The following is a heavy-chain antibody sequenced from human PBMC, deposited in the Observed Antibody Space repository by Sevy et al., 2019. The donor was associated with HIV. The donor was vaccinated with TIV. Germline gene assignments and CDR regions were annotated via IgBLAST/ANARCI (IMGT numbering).Heavy chain of an antibody. CDR2: IKEDGSEK. Sequence: GGSLRLSCAASGFTFSRHWMSWVRQAPGKGLEWVANIKEDGSEKYYVDSVKGRFTISRDNAENSLYLQMNSLRAEDTAVYYCARYLYDSSAFDSWGQGTLVTVSS. D-gene: IGHD3-22*01. J-gene: IGHJ4*02. CDR1: GFTFSRHW. V-gene: IGHV3-7*01. CDR3: ARYLYDSSAFDS.